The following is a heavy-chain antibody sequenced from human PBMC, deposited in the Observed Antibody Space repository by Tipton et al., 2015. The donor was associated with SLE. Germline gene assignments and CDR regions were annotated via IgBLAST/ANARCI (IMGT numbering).Heavy chain of an antibody. J-gene: IGHJ4*02. V-gene: IGHV4-39*01. CDR3: ASFDPDY. CDR1: GGSISISSHF. Sequence: TLSLTCTVSGGSISISSHFWGWIRQPPGKGLEWIGMIYYSGSTYYNPSLKSRVTISVDTSKNQFSLKRSSVTAADTAVYYCASFDPDYWGQGTLVTVSS. CDR2: IYYSGST.